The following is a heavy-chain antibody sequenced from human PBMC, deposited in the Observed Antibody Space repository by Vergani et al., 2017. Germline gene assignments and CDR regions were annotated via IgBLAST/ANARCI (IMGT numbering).Heavy chain of an antibody. CDR1: GFTFSDYN. CDR3: AHSWNFGRRDWFDS. V-gene: IGHV1-2*02. J-gene: IGHJ5*01. D-gene: IGHD1-26*01. Sequence: VRLVESGGGLVQPGGSLRLSCATSGFTFSDYNIHWVRQAPGQGLQWMGWISPKTGDTDYLQRFQDRVTMTRDASTKTVYLKITRLTSDDTAVYYCAHSWNFGRRDWFDSWGPGTLVSVSS. CDR2: WISPKTGDT.